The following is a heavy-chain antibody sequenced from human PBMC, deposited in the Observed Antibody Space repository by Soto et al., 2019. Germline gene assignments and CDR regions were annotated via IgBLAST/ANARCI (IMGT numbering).Heavy chain of an antibody. CDR3: ARDRGGSYCSGGSCYRWFDP. Sequence: GGSLRLSCAASGFTFSSYGMHWVRQAPGKGLEWVAVIWYDGSNKYYADSVKGRFTISRDNSKNTLYLQMNSLRAEDTAVYYCARDRGGSYCSGGSCYRWFDPWGQGTLVTVSS. CDR1: GFTFSSYG. J-gene: IGHJ5*02. V-gene: IGHV3-33*01. D-gene: IGHD2-15*01. CDR2: IWYDGSNK.